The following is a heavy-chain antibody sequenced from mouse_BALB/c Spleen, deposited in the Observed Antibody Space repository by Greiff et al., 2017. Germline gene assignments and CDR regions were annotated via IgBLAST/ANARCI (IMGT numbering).Heavy chain of an antibody. J-gene: IGHJ2*01. CDR3: ARSVDYGNLDY. Sequence: QVQLQQSGAELAKPGASVKMSCKASGYTFTSYWMHWVKQRPGQGLEWIGYINPSTGYTEYNQKFKDKATLTADKSSSTAYMQLSSLTSEDSAVYYCARSVDYGNLDYWGQGTTLTVSA. CDR2: INPSTGYT. V-gene: IGHV1-7*01. D-gene: IGHD2-1*01. CDR1: GYTFTSYW.